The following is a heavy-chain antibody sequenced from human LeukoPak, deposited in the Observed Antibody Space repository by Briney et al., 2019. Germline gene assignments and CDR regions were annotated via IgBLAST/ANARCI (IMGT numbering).Heavy chain of an antibody. Sequence: SETLSLTCAVYGGSFSGYYWSWIRQPPGKGLEWIGEINHSGSTNYNPSLKSRVTISVDTSKKQFSLKLSSVTAADTAVYYCRAVLRAFDIWGQGTMVTVSS. CDR1: GGSFSGYY. CDR2: INHSGST. CDR3: RAVLRAFDI. V-gene: IGHV4-34*01. J-gene: IGHJ3*02. D-gene: IGHD6-6*01.